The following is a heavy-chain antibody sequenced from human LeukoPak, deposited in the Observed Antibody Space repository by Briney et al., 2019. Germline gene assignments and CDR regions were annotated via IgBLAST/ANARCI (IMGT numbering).Heavy chain of an antibody. CDR2: ISGSGGST. J-gene: IGHJ4*02. D-gene: IGHD6-19*01. V-gene: IGHV3-23*01. CDR3: AKYIAVAGDFEY. Sequence: GGSLRLSCAASGFTFTSYAMTWVRQAPGRALEWVSSISGSGGSTSDSVKGRFTISRDNSKNTLYLQMNSLRAEDTAVYYCAKYIAVAGDFEYWGQGALVTVSS. CDR1: GFTFTSYA.